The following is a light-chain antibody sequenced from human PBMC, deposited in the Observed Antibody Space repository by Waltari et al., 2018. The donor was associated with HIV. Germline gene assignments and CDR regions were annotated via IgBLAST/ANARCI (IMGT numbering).Light chain of an antibody. J-gene: IGLJ2*01. V-gene: IGLV1-47*01. CDR2: RNK. CDR1: SSNIGRNY. CDR3: AAWDDSLSGLV. Sequence: QSVLTQPPSASGTPGQRVTISCSGSSSNIGRNYGYWYQQLPGTAPKLLIYRNKQRPSGVPDRFSGSKSGTSASLAISGLLSDDEADYYCAAWDDSLSGLVFGGGTKLTVL.